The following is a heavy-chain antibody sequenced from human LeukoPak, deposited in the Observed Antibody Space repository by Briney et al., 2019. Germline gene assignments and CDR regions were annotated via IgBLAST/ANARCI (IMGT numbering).Heavy chain of an antibody. D-gene: IGHD2-21*02. V-gene: IGHV4-39*01. J-gene: IGHJ5*02. CDR3: ARGRHIVVVTAIYNWFDP. CDR1: GGSISSSSYY. CDR2: IYYSGSF. Sequence: PSETLSLTCTVSGGSISSSSYYWGWIRQPPGKGLEWIGSIYYSGSFYYNPSLQSRVTISVDTSKNQFSLKLSSVTAADTAVYYCARGRHIVVVTAIYNWFDPWGQGTLVTVSS.